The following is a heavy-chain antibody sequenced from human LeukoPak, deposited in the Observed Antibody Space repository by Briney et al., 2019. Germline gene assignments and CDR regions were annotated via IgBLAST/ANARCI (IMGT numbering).Heavy chain of an antibody. V-gene: IGHV5-51*01. CDR3: ARRPPPGYSSSCHLYY. J-gene: IGHJ4*02. CDR2: IYPGDSDI. Sequence: GESLKISCKGSGYIFSSYWIGWVRQMPGKGLEWMGIIYPGDSDIRYSPSFQGQVTISVDKSISTAYLQWSSLKASDTAMYYCARRPPPGYSSSCHLYYWGQGTLVTVSS. CDR1: GYIFSSYW. D-gene: IGHD2-2*01.